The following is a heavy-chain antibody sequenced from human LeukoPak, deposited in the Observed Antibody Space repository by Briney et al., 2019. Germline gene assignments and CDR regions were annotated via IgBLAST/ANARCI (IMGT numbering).Heavy chain of an antibody. D-gene: IGHD2-2*01. Sequence: ASVKVSFKASGYTFTSYDINWVRQATGQGLEWMGWMNPNSGNTGYAQKFQGRVTMTRNTSISTAYMELSSLRSEDTAVYYCASSRGYCSSTSCPFDYWGQGTLVTVSS. CDR3: ASSRGYCSSTSCPFDY. CDR1: GYTFTSYD. CDR2: MNPNSGNT. V-gene: IGHV1-8*01. J-gene: IGHJ4*02.